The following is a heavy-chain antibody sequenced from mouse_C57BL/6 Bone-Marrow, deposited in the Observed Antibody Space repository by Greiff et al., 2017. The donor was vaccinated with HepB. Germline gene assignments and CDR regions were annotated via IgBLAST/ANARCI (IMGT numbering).Heavy chain of an antibody. J-gene: IGHJ1*03. V-gene: IGHV2-9-1*01. CDR2: IWTGGGT. CDR3: ARNQSPFFYYGSSLWYFDV. Sequence: VQLKQSGPGLVAPSQSLSITCTVSGFSLTSYAISWVRQPPGKGLEWLGVIWTGGGTNYNSALKSRLSISKDNSKSQVFLKMNSLQTDDTARYYCARNQSPFFYYGSSLWYFDVWGTGTTVTVSS. D-gene: IGHD1-1*01. CDR1: GFSLTSYA.